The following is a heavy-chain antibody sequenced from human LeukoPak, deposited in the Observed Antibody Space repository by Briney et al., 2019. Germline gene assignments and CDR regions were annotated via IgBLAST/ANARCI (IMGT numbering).Heavy chain of an antibody. CDR3: AHRRKYYYDSSGYRGAFDI. V-gene: IGHV2-5*02. J-gene: IGHJ3*02. CDR2: IYWDDDK. D-gene: IGHD3-22*01. Sequence: SGPTLVNPTQTLTLTCTFSGFSLSTSGVGVGWIRQPSGKALEWLALIYWDDDKRCSPSLKSRLTITKDTSKNQVVLTMTNMDPVDTATYYCAHRRKYYYDSSGYRGAFDIWGQGTMVTVSS. CDR1: GFSLSTSGVG.